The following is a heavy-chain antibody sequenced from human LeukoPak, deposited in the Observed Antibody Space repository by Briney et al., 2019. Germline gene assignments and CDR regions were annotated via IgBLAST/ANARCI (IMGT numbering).Heavy chain of an antibody. Sequence: PSETLSLTCAVYGGSFSGYYWSWIRQPPGKGLEWIGEINHSGSTNYNPSLKSRVTISADTSKNQFSLKLSSVTAADTAVYYCARGRPFAGFDYWGQGTLVTVSS. CDR2: INHSGST. V-gene: IGHV4-34*01. CDR3: ARGRPFAGFDY. J-gene: IGHJ4*02. CDR1: GGSFSGYY. D-gene: IGHD3-10*01.